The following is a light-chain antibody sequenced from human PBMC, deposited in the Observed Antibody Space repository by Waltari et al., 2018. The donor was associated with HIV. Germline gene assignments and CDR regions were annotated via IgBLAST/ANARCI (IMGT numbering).Light chain of an antibody. Sequence: DIVMTQTPLSLSVTPGQPASMSCQSSQSLLHSDGKTYLYWYVQKAGQSPQVLIYEVSNRFFGVSDRFAGSGSGTNFTLKISRLESEDVGIYYCMQSIQLPFTFGPGTRVDI. CDR3: MQSIQLPFT. CDR2: EVS. J-gene: IGKJ3*01. V-gene: IGKV2D-29*02. CDR1: QSLLHSDGKTY.